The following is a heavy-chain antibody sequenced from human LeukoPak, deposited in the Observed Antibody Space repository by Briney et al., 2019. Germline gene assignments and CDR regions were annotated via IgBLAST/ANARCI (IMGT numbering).Heavy chain of an antibody. D-gene: IGHD6-19*01. CDR1: GGSVSSGSYY. CDR3: ARSGVGVAGTDR. CDR2: VYYTGST. J-gene: IGHJ5*02. Sequence: PETLSLTCTVSGGSVSSGSYYWSWIRQPPGKGLEWIGYVYYTGSTNYNPSLKSRVTISVDTSKNQFSLKLTSVTAADTAVYYCARSGVGVAGTDRWGQGTLVTVSS. V-gene: IGHV4-61*01.